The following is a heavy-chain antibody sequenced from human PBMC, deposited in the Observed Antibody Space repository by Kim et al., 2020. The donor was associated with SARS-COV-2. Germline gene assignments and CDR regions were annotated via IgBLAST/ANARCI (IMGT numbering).Heavy chain of an antibody. J-gene: IGHJ6*02. CDR1: GDTFSSFG. Sequence: SLKVSCKASGDTFSSFGIHWVQQAPGQGLQWMGGTIPLFGTSNSAQAFQDRLTITADRSTSTAYMELRSLTSEDSAVYYCAMGRFSDIYYGLHVWGQGTPVIVSS. CDR3: AMGRFSDIYYGLHV. V-gene: IGHV1-69*13. D-gene: IGHD3-3*01. CDR2: TIPLFGTS.